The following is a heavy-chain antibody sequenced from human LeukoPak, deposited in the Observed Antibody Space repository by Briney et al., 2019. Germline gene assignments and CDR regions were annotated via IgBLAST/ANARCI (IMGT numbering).Heavy chain of an antibody. Sequence: GGSLRLSCAASGFTFSSYAMSWVRQAPGKGREWGSAISGSGGSTYYADSVKGRFTISRDNSKNTLYLQMNSMRAEDTAVYYCAKPTLRFEGYYFDYWGQGTLVTVSS. D-gene: IGHD3-16*01. CDR1: GFTFSSYA. CDR3: AKPTLRFEGYYFDY. V-gene: IGHV3-23*01. J-gene: IGHJ4*02. CDR2: ISGSGGST.